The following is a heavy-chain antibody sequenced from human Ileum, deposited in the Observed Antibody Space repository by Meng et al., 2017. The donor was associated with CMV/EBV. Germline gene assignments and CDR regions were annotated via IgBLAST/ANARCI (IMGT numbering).Heavy chain of an antibody. CDR2: IFYRGNT. CDR1: AGSIASSDYS. D-gene: IGHD3-16*01. CDR3: ARDNVSTSTNRLDS. Sequence: SAGSIASSDYSWAWIRRSPGKGLAWIGCIFYRGNTNSNPSLKSRVAISVDTSKNQFFLNLDSVTASDTAIYYCARDNVSTSTNRLDSWGQGTLVTVSS. V-gene: IGHV4-39*07. J-gene: IGHJ5*01.